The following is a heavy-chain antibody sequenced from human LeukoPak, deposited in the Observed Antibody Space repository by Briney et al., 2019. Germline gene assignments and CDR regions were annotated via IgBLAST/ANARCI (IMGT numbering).Heavy chain of an antibody. CDR2: IYHSGST. Sequence: SETLSLTCTVSGYSISSGYYWGWIRQPPGKGLEWIGSIYHSGSTYYNPSLKSRVTISVDTSKNQFSLKLSSVTAADTAVYYCARVLVRGEHMDVWGKGTTVTVSS. CDR1: GYSISSGYY. D-gene: IGHD3-10*01. V-gene: IGHV4-38-2*02. J-gene: IGHJ6*03. CDR3: ARVLVRGEHMDV.